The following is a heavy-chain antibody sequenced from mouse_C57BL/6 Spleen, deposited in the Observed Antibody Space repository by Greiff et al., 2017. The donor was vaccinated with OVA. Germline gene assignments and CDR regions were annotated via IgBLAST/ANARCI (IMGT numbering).Heavy chain of an antibody. CDR1: GYTFTNYW. CDR3: ARGNYYGSTHWYFDV. Sequence: VKLQESGAELVRPGTSVKMSCKASGYTFTNYWIGWAKQRPGHGLEWIGDIYPGGGYTNYNEKFKGKATLTADKSSSTAYMQFSSLTSEDSAIYYCARGNYYGSTHWYFDVWGTGTTVTVSS. V-gene: IGHV1-63*01. D-gene: IGHD1-1*01. CDR2: IYPGGGYT. J-gene: IGHJ1*03.